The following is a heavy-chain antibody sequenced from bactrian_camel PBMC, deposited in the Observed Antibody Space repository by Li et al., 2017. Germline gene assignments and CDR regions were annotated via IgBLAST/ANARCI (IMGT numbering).Heavy chain of an antibody. D-gene: IGHD4*01. CDR3: AARGGSCTDYYGDSRNNY. J-gene: IGHJ4*01. V-gene: IGHV3S68*01. Sequence: HVQLVESGGDSVQAGGSLTLSCEANSYGSSCVAWFRQAPGKKREGVASISVFTGDTVYDDAVKDRFTLSRDNAKNTLSLQMNNLKPEDTAMYYCAARGGSCTDYYGDSRNNYWSQGTQVTVS. CDR2: ISVFTGDT. CDR1: SYGSSC.